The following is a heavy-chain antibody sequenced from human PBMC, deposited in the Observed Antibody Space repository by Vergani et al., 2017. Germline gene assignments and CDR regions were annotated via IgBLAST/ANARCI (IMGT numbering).Heavy chain of an antibody. CDR3: ARRAGSSPALDY. V-gene: IGHV3-13*01. D-gene: IGHD3-10*01. CDR2: IGTAGDT. Sequence: EVQLVESGGGLVQPGGSLRLSCAASGFTFSTYDMHWVRQATGKGLEWVSAIGTAGDTYYPGSVKCRFAISRDNAKNSLYLQMNGLRAGDTAVYYCARRAGSSPALDYWGQGTLVTVSS. CDR1: GFTFSTYD. J-gene: IGHJ4*02.